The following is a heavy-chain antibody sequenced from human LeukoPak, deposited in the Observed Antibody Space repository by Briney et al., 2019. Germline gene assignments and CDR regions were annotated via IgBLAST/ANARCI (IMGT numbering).Heavy chain of an antibody. Sequence: PSETLSLTCTVSGGSISSYYWSWIRQPPGKGLAWIGYIYYSGSTNYNPSLKSRVTISVDTSKNQFSLKLSSVTAADTAVYYCARDGWDDSSGYLSFDYWGQGTLVTVSS. V-gene: IGHV4-59*01. D-gene: IGHD3-22*01. CDR2: IYYSGST. CDR3: ARDGWDDSSGYLSFDY. J-gene: IGHJ4*02. CDR1: GGSISSYY.